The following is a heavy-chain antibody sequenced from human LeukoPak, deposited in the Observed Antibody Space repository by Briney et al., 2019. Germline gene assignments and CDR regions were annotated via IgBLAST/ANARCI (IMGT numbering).Heavy chain of an antibody. CDR3: AREDHSNYNY. V-gene: IGHV3-7*01. D-gene: IGHD4-11*01. CDR2: IMQDGSEK. J-gene: IGHJ4*02. CDR1: GFTFSAYW. Sequence: PGGSLRLSCAASGFTFSAYWMTWVRQAPGKGLEWVANIMQDGSEKYYVDSVKGRFTISKDNAKNSLYLQMNSLRAEDTAVYYCAREDHSNYNYWGQGTLVTVSS.